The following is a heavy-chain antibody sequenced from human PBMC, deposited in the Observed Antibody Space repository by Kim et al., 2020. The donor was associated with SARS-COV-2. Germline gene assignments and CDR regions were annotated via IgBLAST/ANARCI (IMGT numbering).Heavy chain of an antibody. V-gene: IGHV4-39*01. CDR3: ARRPRINWFDP. Sequence: TYYNPSLKSRVTISVDTSKNQFSLKLSSVTAADTAVYYCARRPRINWFDPWGQGTLVTVSS. CDR2: T. J-gene: IGHJ5*02.